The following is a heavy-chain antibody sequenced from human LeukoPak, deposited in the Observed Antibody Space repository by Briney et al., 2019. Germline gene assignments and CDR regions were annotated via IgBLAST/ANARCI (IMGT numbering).Heavy chain of an antibody. CDR3: AKFSGYSYGGWFDY. CDR1: GFTFSSYG. J-gene: IGHJ4*02. V-gene: IGHV3-23*01. CDR2: ISTSGGST. Sequence: GGSLRLSCAASGFTFSSYGMGWVRQAPGKGLEWVSAISTSGGSTYYADSVKGRFTISRDNAKNSLYLQMNSLRAEDTAVYYCAKFSGYSYGGWFDYWGQGTLVTVSS. D-gene: IGHD5-18*01.